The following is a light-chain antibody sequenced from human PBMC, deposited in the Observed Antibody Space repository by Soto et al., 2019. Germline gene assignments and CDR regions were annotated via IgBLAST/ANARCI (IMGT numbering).Light chain of an antibody. J-gene: IGKJ4*01. CDR2: LAS. CDR3: QYLNSFPLT. V-gene: IGKV1-9*01. CDR1: QGISNY. Sequence: IQLTQSPSSLSASLGDRVTITCRASQGISNYLAWYQQKPGRAPKLLIYLASTLQGGVPSRFSGSGSGADFSLTISSLQPEDVATYYCQYLNSFPLTFGGGTKVDI.